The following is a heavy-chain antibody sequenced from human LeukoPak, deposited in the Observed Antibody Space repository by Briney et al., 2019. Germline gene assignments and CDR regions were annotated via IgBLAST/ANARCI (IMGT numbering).Heavy chain of an antibody. CDR2: TYPGDSDT. CDR1: VSTFSSYR. Sequence: APRHFSAQSSVSTFSSYRIRGVRQQPGKGLEWMGITYPGDSDTRYSPPFQGQVTISADKSTNAAYLQWRSLRTSDSAMYYCAVVVAATPYLQNVDVWGQGTTVIVSS. CDR3: AVVVAATPYLQNVDV. D-gene: IGHD2-15*01. J-gene: IGHJ6*02. V-gene: IGHV5-51*01.